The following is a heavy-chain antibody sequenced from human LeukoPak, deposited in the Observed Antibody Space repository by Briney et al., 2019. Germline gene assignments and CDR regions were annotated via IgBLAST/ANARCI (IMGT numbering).Heavy chain of an antibody. D-gene: IGHD3-10*01. V-gene: IGHV3-49*04. J-gene: IGHJ4*02. CDR1: GFTFGDYA. Sequence: GGSLRLSCTASGFTFGDYAMSWVRQAPGKGLEWVGFIRSKAYGGTTEYAASVKGRFTISRDDSKSIAYLQMNSLKTEDTAVYYCVRQEKLSSGSRRVDYWGQGTLVTVSS. CDR2: IRSKAYGGTT. CDR3: VRQEKLSSGSRRVDY.